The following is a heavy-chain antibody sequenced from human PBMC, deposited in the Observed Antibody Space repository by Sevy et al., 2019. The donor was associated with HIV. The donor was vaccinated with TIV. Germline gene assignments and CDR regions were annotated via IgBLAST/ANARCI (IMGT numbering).Heavy chain of an antibody. CDR2: ISYDGSNK. V-gene: IGHV3-30-3*01. CDR1: GFTFSNYA. J-gene: IGHJ4*02. CDR3: ARDESGIADY. D-gene: IGHD6-13*01. Sequence: GGSLRLSCAASGFTFSNYAMHWVRQAPGKGLEWVAVISYDGSNKYYADSVKGRFTISRDNSKNTLYLQMNSLRAGDTAVYYCARDESGIADYWGQGTLVTVSS.